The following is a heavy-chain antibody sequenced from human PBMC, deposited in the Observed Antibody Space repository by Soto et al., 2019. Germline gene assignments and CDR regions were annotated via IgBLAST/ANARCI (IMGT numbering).Heavy chain of an antibody. CDR1: GYTFTSYA. V-gene: IGHV1-3*05. D-gene: IGHD2-21*02. CDR2: INAVNGNT. J-gene: IGHJ4*02. CDR3: ARSIVVVTALDY. Sequence: QVQLVQSGAEEKKPGASVKVSCKASGYTFTSYAMHWVRQAPGQRLEWMGWINAVNGNTKYSQKSQGRVTITRDTSATTAYMELSSLRSQETAVYYGARSIVVVTALDYWGQGTLVTVSS.